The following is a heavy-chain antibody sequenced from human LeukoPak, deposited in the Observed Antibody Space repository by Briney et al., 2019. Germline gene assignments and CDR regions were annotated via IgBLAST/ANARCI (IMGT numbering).Heavy chain of an antibody. CDR3: ARHHSNYYDSSGDAFDI. V-gene: IGHV4-59*08. Sequence: SETLSLTYTVSGGSISSYYWSWIRQPPGKGLEWIGYIYYSGSTNYNPSLKSRVTISVDTSKNQFSLKLSSVTAADTAVYYCARHHSNYYDSSGDAFDIWGQGTMVTVSS. CDR1: GGSISSYY. J-gene: IGHJ3*02. CDR2: IYYSGST. D-gene: IGHD3-22*01.